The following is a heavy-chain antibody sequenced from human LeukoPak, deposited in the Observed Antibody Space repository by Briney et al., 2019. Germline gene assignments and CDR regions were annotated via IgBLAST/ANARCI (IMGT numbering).Heavy chain of an antibody. CDR1: GFTFRSYG. CDR3: AKDLFLYGSSGYPRCPDH. V-gene: IGHV3-30*18. D-gene: IGHD3-22*01. CDR2: ISYDGSKK. J-gene: IGHJ4*02. Sequence: PGGSLRLSCAASGFTFRSYGIHWVRQAPGKGLEWVAGISYDGSKKDYADSVKGRSSISRDDSKNTVYLQMNSLTTEDTAIYYCAKDLFLYGSSGYPRCPDHWGQGTLVTVSS.